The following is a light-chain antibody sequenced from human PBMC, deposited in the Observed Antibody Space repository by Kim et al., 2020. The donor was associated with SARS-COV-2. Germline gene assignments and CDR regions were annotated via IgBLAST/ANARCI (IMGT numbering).Light chain of an antibody. CDR1: TGAVTSGYY. CDR2: TAS. CDR3: LLYYGGVWV. J-gene: IGLJ3*02. V-gene: IGLV7-43*01. Sequence: PGGTVTLTFASNTGAVTSGYYPNWFQLKPGQAPRSMIHTASGRHSWTPARFSGSLLGDKAALTLSGVQPEDEAEYYCLLYYGGVWVFGGGTQLTVL.